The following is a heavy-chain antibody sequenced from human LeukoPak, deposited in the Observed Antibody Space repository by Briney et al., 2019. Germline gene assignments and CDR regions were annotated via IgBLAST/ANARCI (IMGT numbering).Heavy chain of an antibody. V-gene: IGHV3-23*01. D-gene: IGHD4-17*01. CDR1: GFTFSSYA. CDR2: ISGSGGST. CDR3: VKSLFYGDYKGVDY. J-gene: IGHJ4*02. Sequence: PGGSLRLSCAASGFTFSSYAMSWVRQAPGKGLEWVSAISGSGGSTYYADSVKGRFTISRDNSKNTLYLQMNSLRAEDTAVYYCVKSLFYGDYKGVDYWGQGTLVTVSS.